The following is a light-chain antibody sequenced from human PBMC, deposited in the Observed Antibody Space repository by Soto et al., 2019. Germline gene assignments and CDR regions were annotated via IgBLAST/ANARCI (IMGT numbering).Light chain of an antibody. V-gene: IGKV3-11*01. J-gene: IGKJ4*01. Sequence: EIVLTQSPATLSLSPGERATLSCRASQSVSRHLAWYQQKPGQAPRLLIYDASNRATRIPARFSGSGSGTDFTLTISSLEPEDSAVYYCQQRSNWLTFGGGTKVEIK. CDR1: QSVSRH. CDR2: DAS. CDR3: QQRSNWLT.